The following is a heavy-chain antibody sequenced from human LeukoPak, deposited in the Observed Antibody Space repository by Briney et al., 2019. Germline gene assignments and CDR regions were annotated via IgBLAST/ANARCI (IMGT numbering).Heavy chain of an antibody. V-gene: IGHV3-23*01. CDR1: GFTFSSYA. J-gene: IGHJ4*02. CDR3: AKWVYYDILTGYYPDY. D-gene: IGHD3-9*01. CDR2: ISGSGGST. Sequence: GGSLRLSCAASGFTFSSYAMSWVRQAPGKGLEWVSAISGSGGSTYYADSVKGRFTISRDNSKSTLYLQMNSLRAEDTAAYYCAKWVYYDILTGYYPDYWGQGTLVTVSS.